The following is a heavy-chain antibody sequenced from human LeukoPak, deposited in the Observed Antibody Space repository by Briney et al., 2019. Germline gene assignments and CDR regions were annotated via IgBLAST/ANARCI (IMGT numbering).Heavy chain of an antibody. D-gene: IGHD2-2*01. J-gene: IGHJ6*03. CDR2: INPNSGGT. CDR1: GYTFTGYY. CDR3: ARDSCSSTSCSPSYYYYYYMDV. Sequence: GASVKVSCKASGYTFTGYYMHWVRQAPGQGLEWMGWINPNSGGTNYAQKFQGRVTMTRDTSISTAYMELRSLRSDDTAVYYCARDSCSSTSCSPSYYYYYYMDVWGKGTTVTISS. V-gene: IGHV1-2*02.